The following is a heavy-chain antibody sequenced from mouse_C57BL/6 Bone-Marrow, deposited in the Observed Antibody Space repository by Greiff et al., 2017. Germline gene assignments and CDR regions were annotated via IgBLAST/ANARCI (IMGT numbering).Heavy chain of an antibody. Sequence: QVQLQQPGAELVKPGASVTLSCKASGYTFTSYWMHWVKQRPGQGLEWIGMIHPNSGSTNYNEKFKSKATLTVYKSSSTAYMHLSSMTSDDSAVYYCARPVDYWGQGTTLTVSS. CDR1: GYTFTSYW. CDR3: ARPVDY. J-gene: IGHJ2*01. V-gene: IGHV1-64*01. CDR2: IHPNSGST.